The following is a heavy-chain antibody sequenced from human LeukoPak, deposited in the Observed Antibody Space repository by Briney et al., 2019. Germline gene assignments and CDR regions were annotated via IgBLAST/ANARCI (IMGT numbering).Heavy chain of an antibody. V-gene: IGHV3-33*06. J-gene: IGHJ6*03. Sequence: RGSLTLACGASGFKLRWHAVDWVPQAPGKGLEWVGVVWYDGNIKHYADSVKGRFTISRDNSKNTLYLQMDSLRAEDTALYYCAKDHRVVVVAGSFVDNYMDVWGIGTTVIVSS. CDR2: VWYDGNIK. D-gene: IGHD2-15*01. CDR3: AKDHRVVVVAGSFVDNYMDV. CDR1: GFKLRWHA.